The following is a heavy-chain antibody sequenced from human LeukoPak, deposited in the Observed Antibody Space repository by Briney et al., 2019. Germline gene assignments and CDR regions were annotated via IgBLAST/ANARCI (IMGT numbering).Heavy chain of an antibody. D-gene: IGHD1-26*01. CDR1: GYTFSSFG. CDR3: ARGRIVGARGWFDP. J-gene: IGHJ5*02. CDR2: ISAYNGNT. Sequence: ASVKVSCKASGYTFSSFGISWVRQAPRQGLEWMGRISAYNGNTNYAQKVQGRVTMTTDTSTSTAYMELRSLRSDDTAVYYCARGRIVGARGWFDPWGQGTLVTVSS. V-gene: IGHV1-18*01.